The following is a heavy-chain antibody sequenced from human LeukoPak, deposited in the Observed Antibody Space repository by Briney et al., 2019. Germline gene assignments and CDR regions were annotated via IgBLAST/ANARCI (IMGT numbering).Heavy chain of an antibody. CDR1: GASISSYY. CDR3: AAGHPVYFNF. Sequence: KPSETLSLPCTVSGASISSYYWSWIRQPPGQGLEWIGYIYYTGTTNYNPSLRSRVTISLDTSKSQFSLRLTSVTAADAAIYYCAAGHPVYFNFWGQGTLVTVSS. V-gene: IGHV4-59*08. CDR2: IYYTGTT. J-gene: IGHJ4*02.